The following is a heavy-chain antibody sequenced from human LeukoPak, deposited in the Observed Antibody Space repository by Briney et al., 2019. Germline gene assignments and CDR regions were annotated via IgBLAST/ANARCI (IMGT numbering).Heavy chain of an antibody. CDR2: IYTSGST. Sequence: SETLSLTCTVSGGSISSGSYYWSWIRQPAGKGLEWIGRIYTSGSTNYNPSLKSRVTISVDKSKNQFSLKLSSVTAADTAVYYCARRNYRLFMVRGVPPKYYFDYWGQGTLVTVSS. D-gene: IGHD3-10*01. V-gene: IGHV4-61*02. CDR1: GGSISSGSYY. J-gene: IGHJ4*02. CDR3: ARRNYRLFMVRGVPPKYYFDY.